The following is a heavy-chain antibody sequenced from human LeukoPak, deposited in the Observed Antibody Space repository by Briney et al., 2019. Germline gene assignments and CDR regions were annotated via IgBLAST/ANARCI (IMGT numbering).Heavy chain of an antibody. Sequence: GASVKVSCKASGYTFTSYDINWVRQATGQGLEWMGWMNPNSGNTGYAQKFQGRVTMTGNTSTSTAYMELSSLRSEDTAVYYCARGRALWFGLRNFDYWGQGTLVTVSS. D-gene: IGHD3-10*01. CDR3: ARGRALWFGLRNFDY. J-gene: IGHJ4*02. CDR2: MNPNSGNT. V-gene: IGHV1-8*01. CDR1: GYTFTSYD.